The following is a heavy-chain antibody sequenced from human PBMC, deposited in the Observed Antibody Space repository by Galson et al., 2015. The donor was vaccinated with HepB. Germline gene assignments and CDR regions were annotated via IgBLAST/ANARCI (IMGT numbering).Heavy chain of an antibody. D-gene: IGHD5-24*01. Sequence: SLRLSCAASGFTFSSYEMNWVRQAPGKGLEWVSYISSSGSPIYYADSVKGRFTISRDNAKNSLYPQINSLRAEDTAVYYCARREMATMGYYYGLDVWGQGTTVTVSS. V-gene: IGHV3-48*03. CDR1: GFTFSSYE. CDR3: ARREMATMGYYYGLDV. J-gene: IGHJ6*02. CDR2: ISSSGSPI.